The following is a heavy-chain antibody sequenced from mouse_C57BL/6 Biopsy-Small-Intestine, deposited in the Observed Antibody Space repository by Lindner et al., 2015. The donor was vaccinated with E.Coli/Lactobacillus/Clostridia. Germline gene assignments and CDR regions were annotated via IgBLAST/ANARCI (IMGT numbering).Heavy chain of an antibody. D-gene: IGHD2-5*01. Sequence: VQLQESGAELVRPGTSVKVSCKASGYAFTNYLIEWVKQRPGQGLEWIGVINLGSGGTNYNEKFKGKATLTVEKSSTTVYLELSRLTSDDSAVYYCARASNWGYFDYWGQGTTLTVSS. CDR2: INLGSGGT. CDR3: ARASNWGYFDY. CDR1: GYAFTNYL. J-gene: IGHJ2*01. V-gene: IGHV1-54*02.